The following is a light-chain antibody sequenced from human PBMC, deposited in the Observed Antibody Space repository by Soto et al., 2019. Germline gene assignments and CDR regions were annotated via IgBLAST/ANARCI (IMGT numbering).Light chain of an antibody. Sequence: QSALTQPASVSGSPGQSITISCAGTSSDIGEYNSVSWYQQHPGKAPKLMIFEVSNRPSGVSNRFSGSKSGNTASLTISGLQAEDEADYHCSSYTTSFTWVFGGGTKLTVL. CDR3: SSYTTSFTWV. V-gene: IGLV2-14*01. CDR2: EVS. J-gene: IGLJ3*02. CDR1: SSDIGEYNS.